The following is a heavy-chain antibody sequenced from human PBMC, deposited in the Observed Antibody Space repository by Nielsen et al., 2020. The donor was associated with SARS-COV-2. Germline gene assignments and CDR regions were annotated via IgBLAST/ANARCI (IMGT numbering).Heavy chain of an antibody. V-gene: IGHV3-11*01. CDR2: IRGSGNSI. CDR3: ARSGQQLLWAFDS. J-gene: IGHJ4*02. CDR1: GFTFSDYY. Sequence: GGSLRLSCVASGFTFSDYYMSWIRQAPGKGLEWIASIRGSGNSIYRADSLKGRFTISRDNAKNLLYLQMDSLTADDTAVYYCARSGQQLLWAFDSWGQGTQVTVSS. D-gene: IGHD6-13*01.